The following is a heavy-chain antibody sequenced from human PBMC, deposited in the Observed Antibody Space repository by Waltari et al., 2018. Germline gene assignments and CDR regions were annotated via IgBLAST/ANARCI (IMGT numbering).Heavy chain of an antibody. J-gene: IGHJ4*02. D-gene: IGHD1-1*01. CDR3: ARGQRRILGPASPFDY. Sequence: EVQLVESGGGLVQPGGSLRLSCAASGFTFSSYWMSWVRQAPGKGLEWVANIKQDGSEKYYVDSVKGRFTISRDNAKNSLYLQMNSLRAEDTAVYYCARGQRRILGPASPFDYWGQGTLVTVSS. CDR1: GFTFSSYW. CDR2: IKQDGSEK. V-gene: IGHV3-7*01.